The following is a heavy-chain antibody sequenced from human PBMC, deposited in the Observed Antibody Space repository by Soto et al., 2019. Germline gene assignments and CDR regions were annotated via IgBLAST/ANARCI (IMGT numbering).Heavy chain of an antibody. Sequence: ASVKVSCKASGGTFSSYAISWVRQAPGQGLEWMGGIIPIFGNTGYAQKSQGRVTMTRNTSISTAYMELSSLRSEDTAVYYCASFKEYCSGGSCYSRDYWGQGTLVTVSS. CDR2: IIPIFGNT. V-gene: IGHV1-8*02. CDR3: ASFKEYCSGGSCYSRDY. D-gene: IGHD2-15*01. CDR1: GGTFSSYA. J-gene: IGHJ4*02.